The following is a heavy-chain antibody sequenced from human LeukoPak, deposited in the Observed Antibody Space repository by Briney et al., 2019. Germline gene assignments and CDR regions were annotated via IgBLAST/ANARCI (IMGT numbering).Heavy chain of an antibody. CDR3: AELGITMIGGV. Sequence: PGGSLRLSCAASGFTFSSYGMHWVRQAPGKGLEWLAFIRYDESDKYYADSVKGRFTISRDNAKNSLYLQMNSLRAEDTAVYYCAELGITMIGGVWGKGTTVTISS. D-gene: IGHD3-10*02. V-gene: IGHV3-30*02. CDR1: GFTFSSYG. CDR2: IRYDESDK. J-gene: IGHJ6*04.